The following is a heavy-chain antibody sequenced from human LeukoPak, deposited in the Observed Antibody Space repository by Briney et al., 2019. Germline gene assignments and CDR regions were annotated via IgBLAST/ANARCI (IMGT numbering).Heavy chain of an antibody. D-gene: IGHD2-2*01. V-gene: IGHV4-39*01. CDR2: IYYSGST. CDR1: GGSISSYY. CDR3: ARAQYCSSTSCLVTFDY. J-gene: IGHJ4*02. Sequence: SETLSLTCTVSGGSISSYYWGWIRQPPGKGLEWIGSIYYSGSTYYNPSLKSRVTISVDTSKNQFSLKLSSVTAADTAVYYCARAQYCSSTSCLVTFDYWGQETRSPSPQ.